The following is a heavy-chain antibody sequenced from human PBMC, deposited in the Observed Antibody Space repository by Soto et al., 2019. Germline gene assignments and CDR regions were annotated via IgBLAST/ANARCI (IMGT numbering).Heavy chain of an antibody. CDR2: ISYDGSNK. Sequence: PGGSLRLSCAASGFTFSSYAMHWVRQAPGKGLEWVALISYDGSNKYYADSVKGRFTISRDNSKNTLYLQMNSLRAEDTAVYYCARDKRDLRFLEWPYYFDFWGQGTLVTXSS. CDR3: ARDKRDLRFLEWPYYFDF. D-gene: IGHD3-3*01. V-gene: IGHV3-30-3*01. J-gene: IGHJ4*02. CDR1: GFTFSSYA.